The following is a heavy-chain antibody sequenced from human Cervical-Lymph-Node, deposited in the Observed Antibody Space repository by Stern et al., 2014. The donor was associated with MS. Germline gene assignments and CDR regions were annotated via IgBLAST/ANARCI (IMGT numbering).Heavy chain of an antibody. D-gene: IGHD5-24*01. V-gene: IGHV5-51*01. Sequence: VQLVESGAEGKKPGESLKISCKAFRESFKNYWIGGVRQMPGKGLEWMGIIFPGDSDTKSSPSFEGQVTFSVDRSTSTASLQWSSLKASDTAIYYCARHHGRSPTPFDSWGQGTRVTVSS. CDR3: ARHHGRSPTPFDS. CDR2: IFPGDSDT. CDR1: RESFKNYW. J-gene: IGHJ4*02.